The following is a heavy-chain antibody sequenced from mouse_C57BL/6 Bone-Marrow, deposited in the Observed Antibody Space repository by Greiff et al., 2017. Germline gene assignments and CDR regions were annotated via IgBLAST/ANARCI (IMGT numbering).Heavy chain of an antibody. V-gene: IGHV1-26*01. CDR1: GYTFTDYY. CDR2: INPNNGGT. J-gene: IGHJ3*01. D-gene: IGHD2-3*01. Sequence: VQLQQSGPELVKPGASVKISCKASGYTFTDYYMNWVKQSHGKSLEWIGDINPNNGGTSYNQKFKGKATLTVDKSSSTAYMELRSLTSEDSAVYYCARSGGYDGYPGAYWGQGTLVTVSA. CDR3: ARSGGYDGYPGAY.